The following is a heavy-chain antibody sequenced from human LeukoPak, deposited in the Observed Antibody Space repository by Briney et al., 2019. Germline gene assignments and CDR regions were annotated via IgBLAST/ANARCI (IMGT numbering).Heavy chain of an antibody. CDR3: EKDSNGFEDTAMCFHY. CDR1: GFTFSIYG. Sequence: PGRSLRLSCAASGFTFSIYGMHWVRQAPGKGLEWVAVIWYDGSNKYYADSVKGRFTISRDNSKNTLYLQMNSLRAEDTAVYYCEKDSNGFEDTAMCFHYWGQGTLVTVSS. J-gene: IGHJ4*02. D-gene: IGHD5-18*01. CDR2: IWYDGSNK. V-gene: IGHV3-33*06.